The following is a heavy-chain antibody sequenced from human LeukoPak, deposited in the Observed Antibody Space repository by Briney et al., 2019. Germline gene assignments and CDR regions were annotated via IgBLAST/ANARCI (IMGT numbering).Heavy chain of an antibody. CDR1: GGSISSYY. V-gene: IGHV4-59*08. CDR2: IYNSGST. J-gene: IGHJ4*02. D-gene: IGHD6-19*01. CDR3: ARQTYSSAWNYFDY. Sequence: PSETLSLTCTVSGGSISSYYWSWIRRPPGKGLEWIGNIYNSGSTNYGPSLKSRVTISVDTSKNQFSLNLRSVTAADTALYYCARQTYSSAWNYFDYWGQGTLVTVSS.